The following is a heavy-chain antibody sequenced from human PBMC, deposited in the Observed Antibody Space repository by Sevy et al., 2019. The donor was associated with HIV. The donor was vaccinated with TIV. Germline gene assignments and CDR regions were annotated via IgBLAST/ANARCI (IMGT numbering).Heavy chain of an antibody. CDR3: ARIGSRGYYDFWSGYYAFDY. CDR1: GFTFDDYD. CDR2: ISWNSGSI. V-gene: IGHV3-9*01. D-gene: IGHD3-3*01. Sequence: GGSLRLSCAASGFTFDDYDMHWVRQAPGKGLEWVSGISWNSGSIGYADSVKGRFTISRDNAKNSLYLQMNSLRAEDTALYYCARIGSRGYYDFWSGYYAFDYWGQGTLVTVSS. J-gene: IGHJ4*02.